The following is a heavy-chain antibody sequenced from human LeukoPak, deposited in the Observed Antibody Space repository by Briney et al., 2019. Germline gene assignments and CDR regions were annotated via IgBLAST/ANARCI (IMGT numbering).Heavy chain of an antibody. V-gene: IGHV5-10-1*01. CDR1: EYSFTSYW. J-gene: IGHJ4*02. Sequence: GASLQISWKGSEYSFTSYWISWVRQLPGKGLEWMGTIDPSDSYTYYRPSFQGHVTISADNSISTAYLQWSRLKASDTAMYYCVRSRGYSYGYSYYFDYWGQGTLVTVSS. D-gene: IGHD5-18*01. CDR3: VRSRGYSYGYSYYFDY. CDR2: IDPSDSYT.